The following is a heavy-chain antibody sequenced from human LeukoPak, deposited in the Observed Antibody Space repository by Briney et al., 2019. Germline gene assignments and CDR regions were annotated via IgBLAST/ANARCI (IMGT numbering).Heavy chain of an antibody. V-gene: IGHV3-7*01. J-gene: IGHJ4*02. CDR3: ARLTVTTSVCFDY. CDR1: GFTFSSYW. CDR2: IKQDGSEK. D-gene: IGHD4-17*01. Sequence: GGSLRVSCAASGFTFSSYWMSWVRQAPGKGLEWVANIKQDGSEKYYVDSVKGRFTISRDNAKNSLYLQMNSLRAEDTAVYYCARLTVTTSVCFDYWGQGTLVTVSS.